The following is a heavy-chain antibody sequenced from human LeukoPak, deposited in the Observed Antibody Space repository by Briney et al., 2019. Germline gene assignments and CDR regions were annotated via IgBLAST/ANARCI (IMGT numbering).Heavy chain of an antibody. CDR2: IYYSGNT. D-gene: IGHD3-22*01. CDR1: GGSISGYY. CDR3: AKDGINYYDISGYDI. V-gene: IGHV4-59*01. J-gene: IGHJ4*02. Sequence: SETLSLTCTVSGGSISGYYWSWIRQPPGKGLEWIGYIYYSGNTNFNPSLKSRVTISVDTSKNQFSLKLSSVTAADTAVYYCAKDGINYYDISGYDIWGQGTLVTVSS.